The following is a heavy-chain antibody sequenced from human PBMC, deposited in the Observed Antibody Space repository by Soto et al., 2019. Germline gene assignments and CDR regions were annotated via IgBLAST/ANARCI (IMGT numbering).Heavy chain of an antibody. CDR3: ARAYGSGSYLTAPDY. D-gene: IGHD3-10*01. CDR2: IGTAGDT. Sequence: EVQLVESGGGLVQPGGSLRLSCAASGFTFSSYDMHWVRQATGKGLEWVSAIGTAGDTYYPGSVKGRFTISRENAKNSLYLQINSLRAGDTAVYYCARAYGSGSYLTAPDYWGQGTLVTVSS. J-gene: IGHJ4*02. V-gene: IGHV3-13*04. CDR1: GFTFSSYD.